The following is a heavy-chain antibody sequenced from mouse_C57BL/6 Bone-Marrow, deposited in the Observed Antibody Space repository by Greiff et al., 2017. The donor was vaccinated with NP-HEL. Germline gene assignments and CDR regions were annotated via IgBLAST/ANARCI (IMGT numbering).Heavy chain of an antibody. Sequence: EVKLQESGPVLVKPGPSVKISCKASGFTFTDYYMHWVKQSHGKSLEWIGLVYPYNGGTSYNQKFQGKATLTVDPSSSTAYMAQNSLTSEDSAVYYCARSNYGSTFDYWGQGTTLTVSS. CDR1: GFTFTDYY. CDR3: ARSNYGSTFDY. V-gene: IGHV1-36*01. J-gene: IGHJ2*01. CDR2: VYPYNGGT. D-gene: IGHD1-1*01.